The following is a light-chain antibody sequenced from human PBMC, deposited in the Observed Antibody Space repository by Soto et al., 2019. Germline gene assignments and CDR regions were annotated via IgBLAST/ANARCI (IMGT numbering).Light chain of an antibody. CDR1: QSIRTY. V-gene: IGKV3-11*01. CDR3: QQRYNWLT. Sequence: IVLTQSPATLSLSPGEIATLSCRAGQSIRTYLACYQQKSGQAPRLLIYDASNRATGTPARFSGSGSGTDFTLTISSLEPEDSAVYSCQQRYNWLTFGGGTKVEIK. CDR2: DAS. J-gene: IGKJ4*01.